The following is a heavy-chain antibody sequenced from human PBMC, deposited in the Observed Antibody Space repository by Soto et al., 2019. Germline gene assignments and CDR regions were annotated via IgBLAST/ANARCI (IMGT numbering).Heavy chain of an antibody. J-gene: IGHJ6*03. CDR2: IYYSGST. D-gene: IGHD3-10*01. V-gene: IGHV4-59*01. CDR1: GGSISSYY. Sequence: SETLSLTCTVSGGSISSYYWSWIRQPPGKGLEWIGYIYYSGSTNYNPSLKSRVTISVDTSKNQFSLKLSSVTAADTAVYYCARTYYYGSGSYFNYYYYMEVWGKGTTVTVSS. CDR3: ARTYYYGSGSYFNYYYYMEV.